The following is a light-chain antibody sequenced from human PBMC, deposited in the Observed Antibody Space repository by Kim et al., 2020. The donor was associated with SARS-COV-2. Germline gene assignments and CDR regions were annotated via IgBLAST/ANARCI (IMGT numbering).Light chain of an antibody. CDR1: NSNIGAGFE. Sequence: RVTVSSTGRNSNIGAGFEVHWYQQLPGTATKLLIYHSRNRPSGVPDRFSGSKSGTTASLAIAGLLAEDEAHYYCQSYDTSLSSVLFGGGTKVTVL. J-gene: IGLJ3*02. CDR2: HSR. CDR3: QSYDTSLSSVL. V-gene: IGLV1-40*01.